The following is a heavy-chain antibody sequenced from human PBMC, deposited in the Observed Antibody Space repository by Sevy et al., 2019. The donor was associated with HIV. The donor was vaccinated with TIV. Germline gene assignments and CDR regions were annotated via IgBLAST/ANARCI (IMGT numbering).Heavy chain of an antibody. V-gene: IGHV3-7*01. CDR1: GFIFSRYW. Sequence: GGSLRLSCAASGFIFSRYWMTWVRQAPGKGLEWVANIKQDGSEKYYVDSVKGRFTISRDNAKNSLYLQMNSLRAEDTAVYYWARDMGYGSGGSCYTGDYYGMDVWGQGTTVTVSS. CDR2: IKQDGSEK. J-gene: IGHJ6*02. D-gene: IGHD2-15*01. CDR3: ARDMGYGSGGSCYTGDYYGMDV.